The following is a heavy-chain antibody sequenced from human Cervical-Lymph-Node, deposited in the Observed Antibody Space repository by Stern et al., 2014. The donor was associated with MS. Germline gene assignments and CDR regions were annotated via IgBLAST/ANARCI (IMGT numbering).Heavy chain of an antibody. D-gene: IGHD2/OR15-2a*01. J-gene: IGHJ4*02. CDR1: GGTFSSDG. V-gene: IGHV1-69*01. Sequence: VQLVESGAEVKKPGSSVQVSCKASGGTFSSDGINWVRQAPGQGLEWMGGIIPAFGTTNSAQKFQGRLKISADESMSTAYMELSSLSSEDTALYYCATTFRWGQGTLITVSS. CDR2: IIPAFGTT. CDR3: ATTFR.